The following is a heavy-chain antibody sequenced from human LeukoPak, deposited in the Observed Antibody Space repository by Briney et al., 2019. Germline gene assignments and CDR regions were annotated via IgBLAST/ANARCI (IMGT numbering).Heavy chain of an antibody. J-gene: IGHJ4*02. V-gene: IGHV3-33*06. CDR3: AKVGFRGFDY. D-gene: IGHD3-10*01. CDR1: GFTFSSYG. Sequence: GGSLRLSCAASGFTFSSYGMHWVRQAPGKGLEWGAVVWYDGTSEYYADSVKGRFTISRDNSKNTLYLQMNSLRAEDTAVYYCAKVGFRGFDYWGQGTLVTVSS. CDR2: VWYDGTSE.